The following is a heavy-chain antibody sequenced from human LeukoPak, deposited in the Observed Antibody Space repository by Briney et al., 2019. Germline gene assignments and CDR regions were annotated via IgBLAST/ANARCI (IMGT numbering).Heavy chain of an antibody. CDR1: GFTFSNAW. CDR2: IKSKTDGGTT. D-gene: IGHD1-26*01. V-gene: IGHV3-15*01. J-gene: IGHJ3*02. CDR3: TTGIWDLLSALGAFDI. Sequence: NPGGSLRLSCAASGFTFSNAWMSWVRQAPGKGLEWVGRIKSKTDGGTTDYAAPVKGRFTISRDDSENTMYLQMNSLKTEDTAVYYCTTGIWDLLSALGAFDIWGQGTMVTVSS.